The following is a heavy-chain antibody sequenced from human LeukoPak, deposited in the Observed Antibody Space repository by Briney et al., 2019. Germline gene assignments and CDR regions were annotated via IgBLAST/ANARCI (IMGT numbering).Heavy chain of an antibody. D-gene: IGHD6-13*01. V-gene: IGHV4-4*07. CDR2: FYSSGTT. J-gene: IGHJ1*01. CDR3: ARSSWNVPEYFQH. CDR1: GDSIGSYY. Sequence: SETLSLTCTVSGDSIGSYYWSWIRQPAGKGLEWLGLFYSSGTTNYNPSLKSRVTMSVDTSKNQLSLKLTSVSAADTAVYYCARSSWNVPEYFQHWGQGTVVTVSS.